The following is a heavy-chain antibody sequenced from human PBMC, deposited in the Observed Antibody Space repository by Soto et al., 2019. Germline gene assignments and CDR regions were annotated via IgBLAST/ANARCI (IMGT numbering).Heavy chain of an antibody. CDR3: ARWDYGVYARFDY. D-gene: IGHD4-17*01. CDR1: GYTFTSHD. J-gene: IGHJ4*02. Sequence: QVQLVQSGTEVKKPGASVKVSCKASGYTFTSHDINWVRQATGQGLEWMGGMNPNSGNTGYAQKFQGRGTMTRNTSISTAYMELSSLRSEDTAVYYCARWDYGVYARFDYWGQGTLVTVSS. V-gene: IGHV1-8*01. CDR2: MNPNSGNT.